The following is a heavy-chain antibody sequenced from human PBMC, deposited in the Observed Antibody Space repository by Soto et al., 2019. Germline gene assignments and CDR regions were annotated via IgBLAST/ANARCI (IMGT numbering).Heavy chain of an antibody. Sequence: EVQLLESGGGLVQPGGSLRLSCAASGFTFSSYAMSWVRQAPGKGLEWVSAISGSGGSTYYADSVKGRFTISRDNSKNTLYLQMNSLRAEVTAVYYCAKDEQRYSSGWYFDYWGQGTLVTVSS. D-gene: IGHD6-19*01. J-gene: IGHJ4*02. V-gene: IGHV3-23*01. CDR1: GFTFSSYA. CDR2: ISGSGGST. CDR3: AKDEQRYSSGWYFDY.